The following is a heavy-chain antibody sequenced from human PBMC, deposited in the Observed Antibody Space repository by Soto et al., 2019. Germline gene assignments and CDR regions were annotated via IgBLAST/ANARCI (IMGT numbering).Heavy chain of an antibody. J-gene: IGHJ6*02. CDR2: IYYSGST. CDR3: ARAVSAYYSYGMDV. V-gene: IGHV4-61*01. CDR1: GGSVSSGSYY. Sequence: QVQLQESGPGLVKPSETLSLTCTVSGGSVSSGSYYWSWIRQPPGKGLEWIGYIYYSGSTNYNPSLKSRATKPVATPKNRFSLKLSSVTAADTAVYYCARAVSAYYSYGMDVWGQGTTVTVS.